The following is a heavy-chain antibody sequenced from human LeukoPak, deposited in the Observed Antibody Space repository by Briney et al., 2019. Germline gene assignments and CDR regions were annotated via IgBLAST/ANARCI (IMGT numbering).Heavy chain of an antibody. CDR1: GFSFGDFY. CDR2: ISGSGGST. CDR3: AKGPNFWLTPIAFDI. V-gene: IGHV3-23*01. Sequence: GGSLRLSCAASGFSFGDFYMTWIRQAPGKGLEWVSGISGSGGSTYYADSVKGRFTISRDNPKNTLYLQMNSLRAEDTAVYYCAKGPNFWLTPIAFDIWGQGTKVTVSS. D-gene: IGHD3-3*01. J-gene: IGHJ3*02.